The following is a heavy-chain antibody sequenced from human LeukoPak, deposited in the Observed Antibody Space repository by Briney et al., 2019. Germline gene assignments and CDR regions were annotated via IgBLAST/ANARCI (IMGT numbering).Heavy chain of an antibody. V-gene: IGHV3-48*03. CDR1: GFTXSSXE. D-gene: IGHD2-15*01. J-gene: IGHJ4*02. CDR2: ISSSGSTI. Sequence: ASGFTXSSXEMNXVRQAPGKGLEWVSYISSSGSTIYYADSVKGRFTISRDNAKNSLYLQMNSLRAEDTAVYYCARPYCSGGSCYPQSYYFDYWGQGTLVTVSS. CDR3: ARPYCSGGSCYPQSYYFDY.